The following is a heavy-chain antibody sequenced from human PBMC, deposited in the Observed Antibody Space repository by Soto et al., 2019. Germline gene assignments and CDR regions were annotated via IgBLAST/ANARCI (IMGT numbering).Heavy chain of an antibody. CDR2: ISGSGATP. CDR1: GFTFNNYA. V-gene: IGHV3-23*01. CDR3: AKAGYCTGVSCYFYYFDS. D-gene: IGHD2-15*01. J-gene: IGHJ4*02. Sequence: EVQLLESGGGLLQPGGSLRLSCSASGFTFNNYAMAWVRQAPGEGLEWVSVISGSGATPYYADSVKGRFTISRDNSKNKLFLQMNSLSAEDTAVYFCAKAGYCTGVSCYFYYFDSWGQGTLVTVSS.